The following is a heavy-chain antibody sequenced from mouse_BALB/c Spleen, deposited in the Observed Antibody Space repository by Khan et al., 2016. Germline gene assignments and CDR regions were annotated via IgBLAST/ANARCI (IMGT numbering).Heavy chain of an antibody. CDR1: GYTFTSYV. J-gene: IGHJ3*01. D-gene: IGHD2-14*01. Sequence: VQLQQSGPELVKPGASVKMSCKASGYTFTSYVMHWVKQKPGQGLEWIGYINPYNDGTKYNEKFKGKATLTSDKSSSTAYMELSSLTSEDSAVYYWAYRYDHAWFAYWGQGTLVTVSA. CDR3: AYRYDHAWFAY. CDR2: INPYNDGT. V-gene: IGHV1S136*01.